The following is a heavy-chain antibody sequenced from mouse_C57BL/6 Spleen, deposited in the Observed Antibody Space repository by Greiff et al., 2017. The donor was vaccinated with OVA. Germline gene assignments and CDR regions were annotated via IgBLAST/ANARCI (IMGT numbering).Heavy chain of an antibody. V-gene: IGHV5-17*01. CDR3: ASGITTVVADY. CDR1: FFPFLSSF. Sequence: SLPLSSASSFFPFLSSFLPFFLQAPSPFLDFFSSISSGSSTIYYADTVKGRFTISRDNAKNTLFLQMTSLRSEDTAMYYCASGITTVVADYWGQGTTLTVSS. J-gene: IGHJ2*01. D-gene: IGHD1-1*01. CDR2: ISSGSSTI.